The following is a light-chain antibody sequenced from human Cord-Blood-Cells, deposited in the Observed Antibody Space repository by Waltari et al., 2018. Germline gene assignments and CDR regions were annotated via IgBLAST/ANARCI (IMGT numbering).Light chain of an antibody. CDR1: SPRSYY. J-gene: IGLJ2*01. CDR3: NSRDSSGNHVV. CDR2: GKN. V-gene: IGLV3-19*01. Sequence: SSELTQDPTVSVALVQTVRITCQGDSPRSYYASWYQQKPGQAPVLVIYGKNNRPSGIPDRFSGSSSGNTASLTITGAQAEDEADYYCNSRDSSGNHVVFGGGTKLTVL.